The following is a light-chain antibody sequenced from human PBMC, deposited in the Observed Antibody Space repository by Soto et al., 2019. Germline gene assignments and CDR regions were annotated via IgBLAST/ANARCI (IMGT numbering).Light chain of an antibody. CDR3: SSYSHIMVL. CDR2: DVT. CDR1: TSDIGSFNH. V-gene: IGLV2-14*03. J-gene: IGLJ2*01. Sequence: QSALIQPASVSGFPGQPITISCTGTTSDIGSFNHVTWYQQHPGKAPKLMIYDVTNRPSGVSNRFSGSKSGNTASLTISGLQAEDEADYYCSSYSHIMVLFGGGTKLTVL.